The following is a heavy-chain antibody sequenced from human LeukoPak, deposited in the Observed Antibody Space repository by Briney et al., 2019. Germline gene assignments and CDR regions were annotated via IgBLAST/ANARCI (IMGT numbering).Heavy chain of an antibody. J-gene: IGHJ5*02. Sequence: RTSETLSLTCTVSGGSISSSGSYWAWIRQPPGKGLEWIANVYYNGDTYCNSSLYSRVTISADTSKNQFSLNLRSVTAADTAVYYCARLLSPGWFDPWGQGTLVTVSS. V-gene: IGHV4-39*01. CDR2: VYYNGDT. CDR1: GGSISSSGSY. CDR3: ARLLSPGWFDP. D-gene: IGHD2/OR15-2a*01.